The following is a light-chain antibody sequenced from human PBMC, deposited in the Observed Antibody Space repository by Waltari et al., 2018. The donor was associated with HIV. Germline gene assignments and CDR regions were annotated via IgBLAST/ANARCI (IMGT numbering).Light chain of an antibody. Sequence: EIALTQSPGTLSLSPGERATLSCRASQTISSTYLAWYQQKPGQAPRLLIYGASSRATGIQDRFSGSWSGTDFTLTISSLEPEDCAVYYCKQYIGSPRTFGQGTKVELK. V-gene: IGKV3-20*01. J-gene: IGKJ1*01. CDR1: QTISSTY. CDR3: KQYIGSPRT. CDR2: GAS.